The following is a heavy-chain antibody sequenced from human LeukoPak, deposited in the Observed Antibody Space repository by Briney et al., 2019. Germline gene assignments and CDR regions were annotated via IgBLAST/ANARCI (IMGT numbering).Heavy chain of an antibody. J-gene: IGHJ4*02. CDR3: VRPLMIVAAAVYRGF. CDR1: GYSFNDNW. D-gene: IGHD3-22*01. CDR2: IYPDDSET. V-gene: IGHV5-51*01. Sequence: GESLKISCKGSGYSFNDNWIRWVRQMPGKGPEWMGIIYPDDSETRYSPSFQGRVTISADKSISTAYLQWRSPKASDTAIYYCVRPLMIVAAAVYRGFWGQGTLVTVSS.